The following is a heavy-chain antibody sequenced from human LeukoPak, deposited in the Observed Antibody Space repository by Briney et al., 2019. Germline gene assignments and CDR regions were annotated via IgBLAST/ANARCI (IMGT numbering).Heavy chain of an antibody. CDR3: VREQFSHTSNYFDN. V-gene: IGHV3-43*02. CDR2: IRGDGVSS. Sequence: PGGPLRLSCAASGFLFDDYDMHWVRQVPGRGLEWISLIRGDGVSSFYADSLKGRFTISRDNNNSSLSLQMRRLSTEDTAFYYCVREQFSHTSNYFDNWGQGILVTGSS. J-gene: IGHJ4*02. CDR1: GFLFDDYD. D-gene: IGHD5-24*01.